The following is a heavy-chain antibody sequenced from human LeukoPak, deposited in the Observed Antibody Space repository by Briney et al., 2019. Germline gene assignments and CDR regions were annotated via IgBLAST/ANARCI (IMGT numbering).Heavy chain of an antibody. CDR2: IYSGGST. CDR1: GFTFSSYT. Sequence: GGSLRLSCAASGFTFSSYTMSWVRQAPGKGLEWVSVIYSGGSTYYADSVKGRFTISRHNSKNTLYLQMNSLRAEDTAVYYCARMGYYYYGMDVWGQGTTVTVSS. V-gene: IGHV3-53*04. J-gene: IGHJ6*02. CDR3: ARMGYYYYGMDV.